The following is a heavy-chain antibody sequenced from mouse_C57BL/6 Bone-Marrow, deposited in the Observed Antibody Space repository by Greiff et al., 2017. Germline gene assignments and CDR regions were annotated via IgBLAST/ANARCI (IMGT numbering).Heavy chain of an antibody. Sequence: VQLQQSGAELVRPGTSVKVSCKASGYAFTNYLIEWVKQRPGQGLEWIGVINPGSGGTNYNEKFKGKATLTADKSSSTAYMQLSSLTSEDSAVYFCARGDTKGAYWGQGTLVTVSA. J-gene: IGHJ3*01. CDR2: INPGSGGT. CDR3: ARGDTKGAY. V-gene: IGHV1-54*01. CDR1: GYAFTNYL.